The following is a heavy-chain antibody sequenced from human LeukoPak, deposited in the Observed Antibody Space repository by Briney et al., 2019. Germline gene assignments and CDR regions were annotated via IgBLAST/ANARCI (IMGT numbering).Heavy chain of an antibody. J-gene: IGHJ2*01. CDR2: IYTSGST. D-gene: IGHD6-19*01. V-gene: IGHV4-4*07. Sequence: SETLSLTCIVSGGSISSYYWSWIRQPAGKGLEWIGRIYTSGSTNYNPSLKSRVTMSVDTSKNQFSLKLSSVTAADTAVYYCARVVAGYSSGLGLYWYFDLWGRGTLVTVSS. CDR1: GGSISSYY. CDR3: ARVVAGYSSGLGLYWYFDL.